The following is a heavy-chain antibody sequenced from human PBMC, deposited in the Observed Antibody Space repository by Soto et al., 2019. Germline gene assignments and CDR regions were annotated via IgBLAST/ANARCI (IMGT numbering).Heavy chain of an antibody. CDR3: AKAPFYYDSSGL. CDR2: ISGSGDST. Sequence: PGGSLRLSCAASGFTFSSYAMSWVRQAPGKGLEWVSAISGSGDSTYYAESVKGRFTISRDNSKNTLYLQMNSLRAEDTAVYYCAKAPFYYDSSGLWGQGTLVTVSS. CDR1: GFTFSSYA. J-gene: IGHJ4*02. V-gene: IGHV3-23*01. D-gene: IGHD3-22*01.